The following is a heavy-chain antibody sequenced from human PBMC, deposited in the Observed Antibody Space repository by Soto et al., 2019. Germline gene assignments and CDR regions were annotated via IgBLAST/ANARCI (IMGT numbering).Heavy chain of an antibody. Sequence: PGESLKISCTGSGYRFTRYWIGWVRQMPGKGLEWMGIIYPGDSDTRYSPSFQGQVTISADKSISTAYLQWSSLKASDTAMYYCASMDSSSAFDPWGQGTLVTVSS. CDR3: ASMDSSSAFDP. CDR2: IYPGDSDT. J-gene: IGHJ5*02. V-gene: IGHV5-51*01. D-gene: IGHD6-6*01. CDR1: GYRFTRYW.